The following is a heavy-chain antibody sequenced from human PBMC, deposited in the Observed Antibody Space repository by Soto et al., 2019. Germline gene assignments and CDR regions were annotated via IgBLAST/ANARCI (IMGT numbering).Heavy chain of an antibody. CDR2: ISAYTGDT. J-gene: IGHJ4*02. Sequence: PVNVSCKAFGYTFTTYGISWVRQAPGQGLEWMGWISAYTGDTNYAQKFQRRVTMTTDTSTSTAYMELRSLTSDDTAVYYCARVSNSFDYWGLGTLVTVSS. CDR1: GYTFTTYG. CDR3: ARVSNSFDY. V-gene: IGHV1-18*01.